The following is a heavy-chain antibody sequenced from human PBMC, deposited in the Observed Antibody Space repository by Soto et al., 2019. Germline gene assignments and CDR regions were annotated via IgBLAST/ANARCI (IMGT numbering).Heavy chain of an antibody. V-gene: IGHV1-18*01. J-gene: IGHJ3*02. CDR2: ISAYNGNT. CDR3: ARVQMVRGVSGAFDI. Sequence: GASVKVSCKASGYTFTSYGISWVRQAPGQGLEWMGWISAYNGNTNYAQKLQGRVTMTTDTSTSTAYMELRSPRSDDTAVYYCARVQMVRGVSGAFDIWGQGTMVTVSS. D-gene: IGHD3-10*01. CDR1: GYTFTSYG.